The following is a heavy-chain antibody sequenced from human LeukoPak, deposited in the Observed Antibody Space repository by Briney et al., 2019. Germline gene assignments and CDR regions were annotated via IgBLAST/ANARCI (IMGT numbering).Heavy chain of an antibody. CDR2: ISGSGDST. D-gene: IGHD6-13*01. CDR1: GYTFSTYS. J-gene: IGHJ4*02. CDR3: AKGASPGIAAAGAGFLFDY. Sequence: PGGSLRLSCAASGYTFSTYSMNWVRQARGKGLEWVSGISGSGDSTNYADSVKGRFTISRDNSKNTLYLQMNSLRAEDTAVYYCAKGASPGIAAAGAGFLFDYWGQGTLVTVSS. V-gene: IGHV3-23*01.